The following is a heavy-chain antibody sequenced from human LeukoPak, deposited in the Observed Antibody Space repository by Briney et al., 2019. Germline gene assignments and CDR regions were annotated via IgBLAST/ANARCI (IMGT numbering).Heavy chain of an antibody. CDR3: ARDGDAGAFDI. D-gene: IGHD7-27*01. V-gene: IGHV1-2*02. CDR1: GYTLSSYG. CDR2: INPNSGGT. J-gene: IGHJ3*02. Sequence: ASVKVSCKASGYTLSSYGITWVRQAPGQGLEWMGWINPNSGGTNYAQKFQGRVTMTRDTSISTAYMELSRLRSDDTAVYYCARDGDAGAFDIWGQGTMVTVSS.